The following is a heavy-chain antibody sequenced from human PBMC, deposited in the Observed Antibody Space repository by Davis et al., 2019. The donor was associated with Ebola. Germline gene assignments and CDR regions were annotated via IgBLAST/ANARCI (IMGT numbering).Heavy chain of an antibody. CDR3: ARDLAVAPFDP. CDR1: GYTFTGYY. D-gene: IGHD6-19*01. Sequence: ASVKVSCKASGYTFTGYYMHWVRQAPGQGLEWMGWINPNSGGTNYAQKFQGWVTMTRDTSISTAYMELRSLRSDDTAVYYCARDLAVAPFDPWGQGTLVTVSS. CDR2: INPNSGGT. V-gene: IGHV1-2*04. J-gene: IGHJ5*02.